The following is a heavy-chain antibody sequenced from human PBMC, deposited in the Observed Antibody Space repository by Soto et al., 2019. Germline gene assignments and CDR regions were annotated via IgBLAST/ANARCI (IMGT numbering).Heavy chain of an antibody. CDR2: IYPGNSNT. J-gene: IGHJ4*02. CDR3: ARPSDVGLASSFDY. V-gene: IGHV5-51*01. CDR1: GYSFTNYW. Sequence: RGESLKISCKGSGYSFTNYWIGWVRQMPGTGLEWMGIIYPGNSNTRYSPSFEGQVTMSADKSISTAYLQWSSLRASDTAIYFCARPSDVGLASSFDYWGQGTQVTVSS.